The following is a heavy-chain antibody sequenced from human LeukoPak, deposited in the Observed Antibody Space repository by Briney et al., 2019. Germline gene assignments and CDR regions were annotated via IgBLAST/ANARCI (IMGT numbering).Heavy chain of an antibody. V-gene: IGHV3-7*01. CDR2: IKQDGSEK. D-gene: IGHD3-22*01. Sequence: GGSLRLSCAASGFIFTKYWMSWVRQAPGKGREWVANIKQDGSEKHYVDSLKGRFTISRDNSKNTLYLQMNSLRAEDTAVYYCAKGGSYYDSSGFADWGQGTLVTVSS. J-gene: IGHJ4*02. CDR1: GFIFTKYW. CDR3: AKGGSYYDSSGFAD.